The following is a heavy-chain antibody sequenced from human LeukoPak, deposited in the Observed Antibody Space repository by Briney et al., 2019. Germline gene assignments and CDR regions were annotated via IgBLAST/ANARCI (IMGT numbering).Heavy chain of an antibody. D-gene: IGHD3-10*01. Sequence: GGSLRLSCTASGFTFGDYAMSWVRQARGKGLEWVGFIRSKAYGATTEYAASVKGRFTISRDDSKSIVYLQMNSLKAEDTAMYYCTRDGYYYGSGSDFDYWGQGTLVTVSS. CDR1: GFTFGDYA. J-gene: IGHJ4*02. CDR3: TRDGYYYGSGSDFDY. CDR2: IRSKAYGATT. V-gene: IGHV3-49*04.